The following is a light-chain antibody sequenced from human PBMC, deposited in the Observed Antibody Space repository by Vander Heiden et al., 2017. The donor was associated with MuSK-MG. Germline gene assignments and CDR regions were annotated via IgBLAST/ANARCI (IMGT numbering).Light chain of an antibody. J-gene: IGLJ1*01. CDR2: DVS. Sequence: QSALTQPASVSGSPGPSTTSSCTGTSSDVGGYNYVYWYQQHPGKAPKLMIYDVSNRPSGVSNRFSGSKSGNTASLTISGLQAEDEADYYCSSYTSSSTLDVFGTGTKVTVL. CDR1: SSDVGGYNY. V-gene: IGLV2-14*01. CDR3: SSYTSSSTLDV.